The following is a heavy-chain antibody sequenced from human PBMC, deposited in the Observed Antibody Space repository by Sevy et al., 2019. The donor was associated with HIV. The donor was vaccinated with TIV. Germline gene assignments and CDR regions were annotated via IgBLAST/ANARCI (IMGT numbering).Heavy chain of an antibody. CDR1: GYTFTSYY. CDR2: INPIGGST. Sequence: ASVKVSCKASGYTFTSYYMHWVRQAPGQGLEWMGIINPIGGSTNYAQMFQGRVTMTRDTSTSTVYMELSSLRSEDTAVYYCARDSDNYDILTGYYPFDYWGQGTLVTVSS. D-gene: IGHD3-9*01. CDR3: ARDSDNYDILTGYYPFDY. V-gene: IGHV1-46*01. J-gene: IGHJ4*02.